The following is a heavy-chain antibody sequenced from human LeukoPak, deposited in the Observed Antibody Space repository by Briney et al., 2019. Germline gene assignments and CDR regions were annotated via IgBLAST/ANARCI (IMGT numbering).Heavy chain of an antibody. D-gene: IGHD3-22*01. CDR1: GFTFSTYN. J-gene: IGHJ4*02. CDR2: ISSGTITII. V-gene: IGHV3-48*01. Sequence: GGSLRLSCAASGFTFSTYNMNWVRQAPGKGLEWISSISSGTITIIHYAESVKGRFTISRDNAKNSLYLQMNSLRAEDMAVYYCARGITMIVAPDYWGQGTLVTVSS. CDR3: ARGITMIVAPDY.